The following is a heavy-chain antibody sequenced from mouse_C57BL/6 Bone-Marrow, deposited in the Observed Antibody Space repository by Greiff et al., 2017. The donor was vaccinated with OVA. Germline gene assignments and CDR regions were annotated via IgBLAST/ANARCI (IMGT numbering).Heavy chain of an antibody. CDR3: ARLKGYYLAY. CDR2: ISSGGSYT. V-gene: IGHV5-6*02. Sequence: DVKLVESGGDLVKPGGSLKLSCAASGFTFSSYGMSWVRQTPDKRLEWVATISSGGSYTYYPDSVKGRFTISRDNAKNTLYLQMSSLESEDTDMYYCARLKGYYLAYWGQGTLVTVSA. J-gene: IGHJ3*01. CDR1: GFTFSSYG. D-gene: IGHD2-3*01.